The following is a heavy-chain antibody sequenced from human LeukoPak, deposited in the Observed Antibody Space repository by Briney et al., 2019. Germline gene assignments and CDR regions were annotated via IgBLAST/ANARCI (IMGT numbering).Heavy chain of an antibody. CDR1: GFRFSSYG. Sequence: GGSLRLSCAASGFRFSSYGMHWVRQAPGKGLEGVAYIRYDGINEYYADSVKGRFTISRDLSKNTLFLQINSLRPEDTAVYYCSKDRGVFGVAYSLDYWGQGTLVTVSS. J-gene: IGHJ4*02. V-gene: IGHV3-30*02. CDR2: IRYDGINE. D-gene: IGHD3-3*01. CDR3: SKDRGVFGVAYSLDY.